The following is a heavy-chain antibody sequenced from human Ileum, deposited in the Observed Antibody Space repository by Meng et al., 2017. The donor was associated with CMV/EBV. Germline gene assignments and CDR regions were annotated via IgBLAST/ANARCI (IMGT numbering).Heavy chain of an antibody. CDR1: KLTLSCYA. D-gene: IGHD2-15*01. J-gene: IGHJ5*02. V-gene: IGHV3-30*18. CDR2: ISYDGSNK. CDR3: AKDTLSGPRGWFDH. Sequence: ASKLTLSCYAMHLVRQAPGKGLGWVAVISYDGSNKYYADSVKGRFTISRDNSKNTLYLQMNSLRAEDTAVYYCAKDTLSGPRGWFDHWGQGTLVTVSS.